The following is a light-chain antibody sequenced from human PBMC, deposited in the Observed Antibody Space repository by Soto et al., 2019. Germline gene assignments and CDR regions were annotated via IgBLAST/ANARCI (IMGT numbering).Light chain of an antibody. V-gene: IGKV3-15*01. CDR1: QSVSNN. CDR2: GSS. CDR3: QQYNNWHPIT. Sequence: EILLTQSPCTLSLSAGERATLSCRASQSVSNNYLAWYQQKPGHAPRLLIYGSSTRATGIPARFSGSGSGTEFTLTISSLQYEDFAVYYCQQYNNWHPITFGQGTRLEIK. J-gene: IGKJ5*01.